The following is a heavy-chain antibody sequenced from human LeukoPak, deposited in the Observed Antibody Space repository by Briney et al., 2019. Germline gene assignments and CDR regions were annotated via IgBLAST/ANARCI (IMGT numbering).Heavy chain of an antibody. CDR3: VEGHYYDSSGYWEGYYFDY. V-gene: IGHV3-64D*06. D-gene: IGHD3-22*01. CDR2: ISSNGGST. Sequence: PGGSLRLSCSASGFTFSSYAMHWVRQAPGKGLEYVSAISSNGGSTYYADSVKGRFTISRDNSKNTLYLQMSSLRAEDTAVYYCVEGHYYDSSGYWEGYYFDYWGQGTLVTVSS. CDR1: GFTFSSYA. J-gene: IGHJ4*02.